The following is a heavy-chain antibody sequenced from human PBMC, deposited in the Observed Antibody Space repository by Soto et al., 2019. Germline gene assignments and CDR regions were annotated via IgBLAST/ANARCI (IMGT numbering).Heavy chain of an antibody. Sequence: QVQLQESGPGLVKPSETLSLTCAVSGVSISSADYYWSWIRQHPGKGLEWIGYISYSGKTYYKPSLKSRLTISLDTSKNQFTLKLTSVTAADTAVYYCARDRGGYSPDYWGQGNLVTVSS. D-gene: IGHD5-12*01. V-gene: IGHV4-31*11. J-gene: IGHJ4*02. CDR1: GVSISSADYY. CDR2: ISYSGKT. CDR3: ARDRGGYSPDY.